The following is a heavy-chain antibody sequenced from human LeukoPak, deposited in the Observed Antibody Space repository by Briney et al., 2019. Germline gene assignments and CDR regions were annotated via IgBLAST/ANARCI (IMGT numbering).Heavy chain of an antibody. Sequence: PGGSLRPSCAASGFTFSDHYMDWVRQAPGKGLEWVGRTRNKANSYTTEYAASVKGRFTISRDDSKNSLYLQMNSLKTEDTAVYYCRGQLWWGQGTLVTVSS. CDR1: GFTFSDHY. J-gene: IGHJ4*02. D-gene: IGHD1-1*01. CDR3: RGQLW. CDR2: TRNKANSYTT. V-gene: IGHV3-72*01.